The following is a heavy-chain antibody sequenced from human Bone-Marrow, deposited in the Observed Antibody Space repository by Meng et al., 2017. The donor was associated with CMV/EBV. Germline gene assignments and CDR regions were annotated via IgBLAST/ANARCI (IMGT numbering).Heavy chain of an antibody. V-gene: IGHV4-59*01. CDR3: ARGAIVVVPAADYYYYGMDV. CDR2: IYYSGST. CDR1: GGSISSYY. J-gene: IGHJ6*02. Sequence: SETLSLTCTVSGGSISSYYWSWIRQPPGKGLEWIGYIYYSGSTNYNPSLKSRVTISVDTSKNQFSLKLSSVTAADTAVYYCARGAIVVVPAADYYYYGMDVWGQGTTVTVSS. D-gene: IGHD2-2*01.